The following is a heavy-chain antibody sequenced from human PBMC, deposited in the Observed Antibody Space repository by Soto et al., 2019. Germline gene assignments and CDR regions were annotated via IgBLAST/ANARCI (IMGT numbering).Heavy chain of an antibody. CDR2: IIPIIGII. D-gene: IGHD4-4*01. V-gene: IGHV1-69*04. J-gene: IGHJ5*02. CDR3: AGDPDSHYNDSHASSYP. Sequence: APVEVSCKASGGTFSSYTITWVRQAPGQGLEWMGRIIPIIGIINYAQKFQGRVTISADKFTGTAYMELTGLRSDDTAVYYCAGDPDSHYNDSHASSYPWGQGTLVTVSS. CDR1: GGTFSSYT.